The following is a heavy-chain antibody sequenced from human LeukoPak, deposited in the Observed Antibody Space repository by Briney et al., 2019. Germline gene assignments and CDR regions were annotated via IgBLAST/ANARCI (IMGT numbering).Heavy chain of an antibody. J-gene: IGHJ4*02. V-gene: IGHV3-74*01. CDR1: GFIFSDYW. CDR2: INTDASVA. D-gene: IGHD2/OR15-2a*01. Sequence: GSLRLSCAASGFIFSDYWMYWVRQPPGKGLVWVSRINTDASVAYADSVKGRFTISRDNAKNTVYLHMDSLRAEDTAVYYCAAPPVTVQDWGQGTLVTVSS. CDR3: AAPPVTVQD.